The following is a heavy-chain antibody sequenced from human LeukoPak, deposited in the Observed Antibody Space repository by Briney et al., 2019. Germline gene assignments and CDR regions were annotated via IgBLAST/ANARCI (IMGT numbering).Heavy chain of an antibody. V-gene: IGHV3-30*02. D-gene: IGHD3-10*01. Sequence: GGFLRLSCAASGFTLSSYGMHWVRQAPGKGLEWVAFIRYDGSNKYYADSVKGRFTISRDNAKNSLYLQMNSLRAEDTAVYYCARDRRFGELWEHDAFDIWGQGTMVTVSS. CDR1: GFTLSSYG. CDR3: ARDRRFGELWEHDAFDI. CDR2: IRYDGSNK. J-gene: IGHJ3*02.